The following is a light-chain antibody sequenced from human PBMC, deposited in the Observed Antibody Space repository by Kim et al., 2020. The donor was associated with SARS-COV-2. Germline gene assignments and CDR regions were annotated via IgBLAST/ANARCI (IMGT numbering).Light chain of an antibody. V-gene: IGLV6-57*04. CDR3: QSYDSSHQV. J-gene: IGLJ3*02. CDR1: SGSIASNY. CDR2: EVN. Sequence: NFMLTQPHSVSESPGKTVTISCTRSSGSIASNYVQWYQQRPGSAPTTVIYEVNQRPSGVPGQFSGSIDSSSNSASLTISAQETEDEADYYCQSYDSSHQVFGRGTQLTVL.